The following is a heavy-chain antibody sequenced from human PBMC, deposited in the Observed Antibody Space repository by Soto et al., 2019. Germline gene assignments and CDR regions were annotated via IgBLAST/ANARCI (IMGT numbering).Heavy chain of an antibody. Sequence: PSETLSLTCTVSGGSINNYYWSWIRQPAGKGLEWIGRIYTDGTTNSNPSLRSRVSMSLDTSKKQFSLKLSSVTAADTAEYYCARDLGSYYYDSSGYFYFDFWGQGLPVTVSS. V-gene: IGHV4-4*07. CDR3: ARDLGSYYYDSSGYFYFDF. J-gene: IGHJ4*02. CDR1: GGSINNYY. D-gene: IGHD3-22*01. CDR2: IYTDGTT.